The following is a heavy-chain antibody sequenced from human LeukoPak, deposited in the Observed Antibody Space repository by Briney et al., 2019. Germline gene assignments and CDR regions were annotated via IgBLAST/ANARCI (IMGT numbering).Heavy chain of an antibody. V-gene: IGHV3-53*04. Sequence: PGGSLRLSCAASGFTVSGNYMSWVRQAPGKGMDWVSVIYSGGSTYYADSVTGRFTVSRHNSQNTLYLQMNSLKIEDTAMYYCARGFYGDNWFDPWGQGTLVTVSS. CDR3: ARGFYGDNWFDP. J-gene: IGHJ5*02. CDR1: GFTVSGNY. D-gene: IGHD4-17*01. CDR2: IYSGGST.